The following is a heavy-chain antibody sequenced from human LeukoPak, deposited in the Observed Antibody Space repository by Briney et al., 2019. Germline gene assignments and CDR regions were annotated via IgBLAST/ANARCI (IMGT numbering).Heavy chain of an antibody. D-gene: IGHD5-12*01. Sequence: GGSLRLSCAASGFTFSSYAMSWVRQAPGKGLEWVSAISGSGGSTYYADSVKGRFTISRDNSKNTLYLQMNSPRAEDTAVYYCARRVYSGRGGFDPWGQGTLVTVSS. V-gene: IGHV3-23*01. CDR1: GFTFSSYA. J-gene: IGHJ5*02. CDR2: ISGSGGST. CDR3: ARRVYSGRGGFDP.